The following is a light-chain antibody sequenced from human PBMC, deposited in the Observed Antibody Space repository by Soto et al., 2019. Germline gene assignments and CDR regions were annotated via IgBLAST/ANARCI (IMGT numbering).Light chain of an antibody. CDR2: DAS. V-gene: IGKV1-5*01. CDR1: QSISSW. Sequence: DIQMTQSPSTLSASVGDRVTITCRASQSISSWLAWYQQKPGKAPKLLIYDASSLESGVPSRFSGSGSGTEFTLTISSLQPDDFATYYCQQYNRLFGAFGQGTKVEIK. CDR3: QQYNRLFGA. J-gene: IGKJ1*01.